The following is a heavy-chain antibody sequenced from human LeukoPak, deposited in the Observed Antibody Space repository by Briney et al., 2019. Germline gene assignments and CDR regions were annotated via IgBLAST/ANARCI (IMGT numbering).Heavy chain of an antibody. CDR1: GGSISSYY. D-gene: IGHD2-2*01. CDR3: AREAESTLDY. CDR2: IYTSGST. J-gene: IGHJ4*02. V-gene: IGHV4-4*09. Sequence: SETLSLTCTVAGGSISSYYWSWIRQPPGKGLEGIGYIYTSGSTNYNPSLKSRVTISVDTSKNQFSLKLSSVTAADTAVYYCAREAESTLDYWGQGTLVTVSS.